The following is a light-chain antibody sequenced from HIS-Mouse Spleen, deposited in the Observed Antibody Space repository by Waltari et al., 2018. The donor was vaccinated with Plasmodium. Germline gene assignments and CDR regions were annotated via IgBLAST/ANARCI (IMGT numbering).Light chain of an antibody. CDR1: ALPKKY. CDR3: YSTDSSGNHRV. V-gene: IGLV3-10*01. Sequence: SYELTQPPSVSVSPGQTARITCPGDALPKKYAYWYPQKSGQAPVPVIYEDSKRPPGIPERFAGSNSGTMATLTISGAQVEDEADYYCYSTDSSGNHRVFGGGTKLTVL. J-gene: IGLJ3*02. CDR2: EDS.